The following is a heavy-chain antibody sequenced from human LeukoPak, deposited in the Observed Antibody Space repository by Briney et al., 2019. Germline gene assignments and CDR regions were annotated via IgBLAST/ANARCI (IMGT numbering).Heavy chain of an antibody. J-gene: IGHJ4*02. CDR1: GFTFSTYA. CDR3: AKDKFSPILGILHY. CDR2: ISGSGGST. D-gene: IGHD1-26*01. V-gene: IGHV3-23*01. Sequence: GGSLRLSCAASGFTFSTYAMSWVRQAPGKGLEWVSAISGSGGSTYYADSVKGRFTISRDNSKNALYLQMNSLRAEDTAVYYCAKDKFSPILGILHYWGQGTLVTVSS.